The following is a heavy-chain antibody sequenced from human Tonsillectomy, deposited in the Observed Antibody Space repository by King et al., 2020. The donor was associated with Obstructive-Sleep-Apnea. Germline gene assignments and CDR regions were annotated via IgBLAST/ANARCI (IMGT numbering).Heavy chain of an antibody. D-gene: IGHD6-19*01. CDR1: GFTFSSYA. V-gene: IGHV3-30*04. CDR2: ISYDGSNK. Sequence: VQLVESGGGVVQPGRSLRLSCAASGFTFSSYAMHWVRQAPGKGLEGVAVISYDGSNKYYADSVNGRFTISRDNSKNTLYLQMNSLKAEDTAVYYCAGGGQWLDQGYYGMDVWGQGTTVTVSS. J-gene: IGHJ6*02. CDR3: AGGGQWLDQGYYGMDV.